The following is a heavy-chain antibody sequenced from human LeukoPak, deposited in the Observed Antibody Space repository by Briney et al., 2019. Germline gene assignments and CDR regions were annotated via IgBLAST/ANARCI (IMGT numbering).Heavy chain of an antibody. V-gene: IGHV3-21*01. CDR3: ARYSGTYRDY. Sequence: GGSLRHSCAATGFTFSSYNMNWVRQAPGKGLEGVSSITSGSTYIFYADSVKGRFTISRDNAKKSLYLQMDSLSAEDTAVYYCARYSGTYRDYWGQGILVTVSS. CDR2: ITSGSTYI. D-gene: IGHD3-10*01. J-gene: IGHJ4*02. CDR1: GFTFSSYN.